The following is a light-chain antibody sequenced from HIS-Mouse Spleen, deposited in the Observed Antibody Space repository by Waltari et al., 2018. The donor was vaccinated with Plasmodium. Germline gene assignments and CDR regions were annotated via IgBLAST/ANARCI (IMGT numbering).Light chain of an antibody. Sequence: SSALTQPPSVSVSPGQTARITCSGDALPKNYSFWYQQKSGQPPVLLIYEDSKRPSGIPERFSGSSSGTMATLTISGAQVEDEADYYCYSTDSSGNHRVFGGGTKLTVL. CDR3: YSTDSSGNHRV. V-gene: IGLV3-10*01. J-gene: IGLJ3*02. CDR2: EDS. CDR1: ALPKNY.